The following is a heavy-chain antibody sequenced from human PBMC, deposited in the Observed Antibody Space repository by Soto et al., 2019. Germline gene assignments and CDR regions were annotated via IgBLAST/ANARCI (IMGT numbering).Heavy chain of an antibody. Sequence: GASVKVSCKASGYTFTSYGISWVRQAPGQGLEWMGWISAYNGNTNYAQKLQGRVTMTTDTSTSTAYMELRSLRSDDTAVYYCARDRSSYYGSGILYWGQGTLVTVSS. J-gene: IGHJ4*02. CDR3: ARDRSSYYGSGILY. CDR2: ISAYNGNT. D-gene: IGHD3-10*01. CDR1: GYTFTSYG. V-gene: IGHV1-18*01.